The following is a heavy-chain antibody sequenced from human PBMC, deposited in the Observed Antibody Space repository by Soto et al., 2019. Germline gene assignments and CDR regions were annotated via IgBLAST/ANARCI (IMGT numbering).Heavy chain of an antibody. V-gene: IGHV3-23*01. Sequence: GGSLRLSCAASGFTLSSYAMSWVRQAPGKGLEWVSAISGSGGSTYYADSVKGRFTISRDNSKNTLYLQMNSLKAEDTAVYYCAACPEDIVLVVYAIEGGFAYWGQGTLVTVAS. D-gene: IGHD2-8*01. CDR3: AACPEDIVLVVYAIEGGFAY. CDR2: ISGSGGST. J-gene: IGHJ4*02. CDR1: GFTLSSYA.